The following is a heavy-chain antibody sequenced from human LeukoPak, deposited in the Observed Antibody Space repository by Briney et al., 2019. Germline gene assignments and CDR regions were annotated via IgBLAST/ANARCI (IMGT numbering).Heavy chain of an antibody. D-gene: IGHD3-9*01. CDR3: ARPLDYDILTGYCPFGY. CDR2: IIPIFGTA. V-gene: IGHV1-69*13. CDR1: GGTFSSYA. J-gene: IGHJ4*02. Sequence: SVKVSCKASGGTFSSYAISWVRQAPGQGLEWMGGIIPIFGTANYAQKFQGGVTITADESTSTAYMELSSLRSEDTAVYYCARPLDYDILTGYCPFGYWGQGTLVTVSS.